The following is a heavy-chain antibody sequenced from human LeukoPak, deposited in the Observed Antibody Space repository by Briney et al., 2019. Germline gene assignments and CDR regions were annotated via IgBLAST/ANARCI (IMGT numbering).Heavy chain of an antibody. CDR2: MRYDGSNK. V-gene: IGHV3-30*02. CDR3: TVTTKGY. CDR1: GFTFSTYG. D-gene: IGHD4-11*01. Sequence: PGGSLGLSCAASGFTFSTYGMHWVRQAPDKGLEWVAFMRYDGSNKYYADSVKGRFTISRDNSKNTLYLQMKSLRAEDTAVYYCTVTTKGYWGQGNLVTVSS. J-gene: IGHJ4*02.